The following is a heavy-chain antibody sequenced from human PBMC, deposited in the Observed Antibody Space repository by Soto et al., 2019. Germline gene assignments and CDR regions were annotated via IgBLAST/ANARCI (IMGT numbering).Heavy chain of an antibody. V-gene: IGHV1-2*04. D-gene: IGHD2-8*01. Sequence: ASVKVSCKASGYSFTDYHIHWVRQAPGQGLEWLGRINPKSGGTSTAQKFQGWVTMTRDRSISTVYMELTRLRSDDTAVYFCARGHSTDCSNGVCSFFYNHEMDVWGQGTTVTV. J-gene: IGHJ6*02. CDR2: INPKSGGT. CDR3: ARGHSTDCSNGVCSFFYNHEMDV. CDR1: GYSFTDYH.